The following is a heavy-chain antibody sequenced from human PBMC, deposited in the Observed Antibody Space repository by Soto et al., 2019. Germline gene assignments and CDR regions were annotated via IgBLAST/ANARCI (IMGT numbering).Heavy chain of an antibody. CDR2: ICAYHGHT. V-gene: IGHV1-18*01. Sequence: QVQLVQSGAEVKKPGASVKVSCKASGYTFTSDGITWVRQAPGRGLEWMGWICAYHGHTHYAQRPQGRVTMTTDTSTSTAYMELRSLRSDDTAVYYCARVVAASYYFDYWGQGALVTVSS. CDR1: GYTFTSDG. CDR3: ARVVAASYYFDY. D-gene: IGHD1-26*01. J-gene: IGHJ4*02.